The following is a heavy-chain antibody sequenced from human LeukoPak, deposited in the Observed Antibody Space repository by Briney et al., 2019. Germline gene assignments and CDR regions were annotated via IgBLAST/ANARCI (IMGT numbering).Heavy chain of an antibody. CDR1: GFTFSSYW. CDR3: ARDTNGWNDY. CDR2: IKQDGSVK. D-gene: IGHD2-8*01. J-gene: IGHJ4*02. V-gene: IGHV3-7*01. Sequence: GGPLRLSCAASGFTFSSYWMTWVRQAPGKGLEWVANIKQDGSVKQYVGSVKGRFTISRDNAKNSLYLQMNSLRAEDTDVYYCARDTNGWNDYWGQGTLVTVSS.